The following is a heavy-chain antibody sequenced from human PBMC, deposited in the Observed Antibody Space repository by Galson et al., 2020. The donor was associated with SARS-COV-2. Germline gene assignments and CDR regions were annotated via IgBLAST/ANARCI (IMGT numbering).Heavy chain of an antibody. CDR1: GYTFTSYD. V-gene: IGHV1-8*03. Sequence: ASVKVSCKASGYTFTSYDINWVRQATGQGLEWMGWMNPNSGNTGYAQKFQGRVTITRNTSISTAYMELSSLRSEDTAVYYCARGYCSGGSCYWWLHNWFDPWGQGTLVTVAS. J-gene: IGHJ5*02. CDR3: ARGYCSGGSCYWWLHNWFDP. CDR2: MNPNSGNT. D-gene: IGHD2-15*01.